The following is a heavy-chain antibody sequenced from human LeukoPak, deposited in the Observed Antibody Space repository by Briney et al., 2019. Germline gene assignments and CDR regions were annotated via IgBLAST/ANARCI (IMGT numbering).Heavy chain of an antibody. J-gene: IGHJ4*02. CDR2: ITSGGSYT. CDR1: KITFNTYN. D-gene: IGHD3-22*01. V-gene: IGHV3-21*04. Sequence: PGGSLRLSCAASKITFNTYNMNWVRQAPGKGLEWVSSITSGGSYTFYADSVKGRFTISRDNAKNSLYLQMNSLRAEDTALYYCARDMGSGYYFAEDYWGQGTLVTVSS. CDR3: ARDMGSGYYFAEDY.